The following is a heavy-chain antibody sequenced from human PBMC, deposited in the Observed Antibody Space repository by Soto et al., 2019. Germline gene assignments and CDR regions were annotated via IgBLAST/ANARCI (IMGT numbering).Heavy chain of an antibody. J-gene: IGHJ6*03. V-gene: IGHV3-23*01. CDR2: ISGSGGST. CDR1: GFTFSSYA. CDR3: AKDNPTGEWLLLFVGVDMEV. Sequence: GGSLRLSCAASGFTFSSYAMSWVRQAPGKGLEWVSAISGSGGSTYYADSVKGRITISRDNSKNTLYLQMNSLRAEDTAVYYWAKDNPTGEWLLLFVGVDMEVWGKGTTVTVSS. D-gene: IGHD3-3*01.